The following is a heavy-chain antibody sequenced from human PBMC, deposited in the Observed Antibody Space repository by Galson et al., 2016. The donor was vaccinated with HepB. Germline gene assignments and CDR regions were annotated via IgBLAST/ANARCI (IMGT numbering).Heavy chain of an antibody. V-gene: IGHV3-30*04. Sequence: SLRLSCAASGFTFSNHAMHWVRQAPGKGLEWVAVISYDGSNKYYADFVKGRFTISRDNSKSTLYLEMNSLRPEDTAVYNCARVYSGNYEVQFDYWGQGTLVTVSS. J-gene: IGHJ4*02. CDR1: GFTFSNHA. D-gene: IGHD1-26*01. CDR2: ISYDGSNK. CDR3: ARVYSGNYEVQFDY.